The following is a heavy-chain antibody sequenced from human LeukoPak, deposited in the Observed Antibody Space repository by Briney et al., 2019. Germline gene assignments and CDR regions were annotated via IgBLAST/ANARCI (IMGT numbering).Heavy chain of an antibody. CDR3: VTYYFDSSGPKKNY. Sequence: GGSLRLSCAASGLTFSSHWMHWVRQAPGKGLVWVSRITNDGSSTTYADSVKGRFTISRDNAKNMLYLQVSSLRAEDTAVYYCVTYYFDSSGPKKNYWGQGTLVTVSS. J-gene: IGHJ4*02. CDR1: GLTFSSHW. D-gene: IGHD3-22*01. CDR2: ITNDGSST. V-gene: IGHV3-74*01.